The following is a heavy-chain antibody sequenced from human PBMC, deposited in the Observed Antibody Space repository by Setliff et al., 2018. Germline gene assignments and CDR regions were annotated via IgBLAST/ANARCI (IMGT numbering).Heavy chain of an antibody. J-gene: IGHJ4*02. CDR1: GGSLSSGPYY. CDR2: IYTSGTT. CDR3: ARESATIGEFPLYYFDK. D-gene: IGHD3-10*01. Sequence: PSETLSLTCTVSGGSLSSGPYYWTWVRQPAGKGLEWIGHIYTSGTTNYSPSLRSRVTISADTSKNQFSLRLSSVTAADAAVYFCARESATIGEFPLYYFDKWGQGIPVTVSS. V-gene: IGHV4-61*09.